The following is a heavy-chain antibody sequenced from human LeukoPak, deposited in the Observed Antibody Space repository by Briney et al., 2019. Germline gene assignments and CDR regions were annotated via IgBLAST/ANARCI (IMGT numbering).Heavy chain of an antibody. V-gene: IGHV4-39*07. CDR3: ARIMRGSSAYYFDY. CDR2: IYYSGST. J-gene: IGHJ4*02. D-gene: IGHD6-6*01. CDR1: GGSISSSSYY. Sequence: SETLSLTCTVSGGSISSSSYYWGWLPQPPGKGLEWIGSIYYSGSTYYNPSLKSRVTISVDTSKNQFSLKLSSVTAADTAVYYCARIMRGSSAYYFDYWGQGTLVTVSS.